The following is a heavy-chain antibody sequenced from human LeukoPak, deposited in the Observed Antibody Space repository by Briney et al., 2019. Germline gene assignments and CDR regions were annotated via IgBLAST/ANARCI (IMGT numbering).Heavy chain of an antibody. CDR3: ARQAPRQLAAAGSRPKYNWFDP. CDR1: ADSISTFSSYY. Sequence: SETLSLTCTVSADSISTFSSYYWSWIRQPPGKGLEWIGYIYYSGSTNYNPSLKSRVTISVDTSKNQFSLKLSSVTAADTAVYYCARQAPRQLAAAGSRPKYNWFDPWGQGTLVTVSS. V-gene: IGHV4-59*08. J-gene: IGHJ5*02. D-gene: IGHD6-13*01. CDR2: IYYSGST.